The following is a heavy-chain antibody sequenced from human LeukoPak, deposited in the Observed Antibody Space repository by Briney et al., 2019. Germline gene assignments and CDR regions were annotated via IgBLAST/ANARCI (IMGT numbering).Heavy chain of an antibody. CDR2: ISAYSGDT. CDR1: GYIFTNYG. V-gene: IGHV1-18*01. J-gene: IGHJ4*02. CDR3: ARILRYCSGGSCLYYFDY. Sequence: ASVKVSCKASGYIFTNYGISWVRQAPGQGLEWMGWISAYSGDTSYAQNLQGRVTMTTDTSTSTAYMELRSLRSDDTAVYYCARILRYCSGGSCLYYFDYWGQGTLVTVSS. D-gene: IGHD2-15*01.